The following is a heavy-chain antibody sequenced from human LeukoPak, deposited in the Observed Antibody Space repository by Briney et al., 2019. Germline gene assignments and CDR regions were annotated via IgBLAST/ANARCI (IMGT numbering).Heavy chain of an antibody. V-gene: IGHV3-23*01. CDR1: GFTFSSYA. CDR3: AKGGNVVVVNFMDV. Sequence: GGSLRLSCVASGFTFSSYAMTWVRQAPGKGLEWVSAITGSGGSTYYADSVQGRFTISRDNSKNMLYLQMTSLRAEDTAVYYCAKGGNVVVVNFMDVWGKGTTTTVSS. CDR2: ITGSGGST. D-gene: IGHD2-2*01. J-gene: IGHJ6*03.